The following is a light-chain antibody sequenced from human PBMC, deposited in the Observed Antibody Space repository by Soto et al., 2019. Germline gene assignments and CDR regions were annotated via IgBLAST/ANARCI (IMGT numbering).Light chain of an antibody. CDR2: GAS. V-gene: IGKV3-20*01. CDR1: QSVSSSY. CDR3: QQYGSSLYT. J-gene: IGKJ2*01. Sequence: EIVLTQSPGTLSLSPGERATLSCRASQSVSSSYLAWYQQKPGQAPRLLIYGASSRATGIPDRFSGSGSGTDFNLTIRRLETEDFAVYYCQQYGSSLYTFGQGTKLEIK.